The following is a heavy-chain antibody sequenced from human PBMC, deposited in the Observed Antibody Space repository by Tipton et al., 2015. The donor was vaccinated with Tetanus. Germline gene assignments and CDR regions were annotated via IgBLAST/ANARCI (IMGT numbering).Heavy chain of an antibody. CDR1: GGTFSSYA. CDR2: IIPIFGTA. J-gene: IGHJ3*02. V-gene: IGHV1-69*01. Sequence: QSGAEVKKPGSSVKVSCKASGGTFSSYAISWVRQAPGQGLEWMGGIIPIFGTANYAQKFQGRVTITADESTSTAYMELSSLRSEDTAVYYCARVSREGPELELDAFDIGGQGTMVTVSS. CDR3: ARVSREGPELELDAFDI. D-gene: IGHD1-7*01.